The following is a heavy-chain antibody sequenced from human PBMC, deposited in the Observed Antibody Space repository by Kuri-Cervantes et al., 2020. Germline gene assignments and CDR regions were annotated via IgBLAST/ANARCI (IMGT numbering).Heavy chain of an antibody. Sequence: SETLSLTRAVYGGSFSGYYWSWVRQPPGKGLEWLGEINHSGSTNYNPSLKSRVTISVDTSKNQFSLKLNSVTAADTAVYYCARDADSSGWYLNAFDIWGQGTMVTVSS. CDR2: INHSGST. J-gene: IGHJ3*02. CDR1: GGSFSGYY. V-gene: IGHV4-34*01. CDR3: ARDADSSGWYLNAFDI. D-gene: IGHD6-19*01.